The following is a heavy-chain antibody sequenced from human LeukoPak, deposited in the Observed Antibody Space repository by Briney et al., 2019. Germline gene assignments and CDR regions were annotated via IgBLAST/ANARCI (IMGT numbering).Heavy chain of an antibody. CDR3: ARQKVEWELLPWSAFDI. CDR1: GYTFTGYY. J-gene: IGHJ3*02. CDR2: INPSGGST. V-gene: IGHV1-46*01. Sequence: GASVKVSCKASGYTFTGYYMHWVRQAPGQGLEWMGIINPSGGSTTYAQKFQGRVTMTRDTSTSTVYMDLSSLRSEDTAVYYCARQKVEWELLPWSAFDIWGQGTMVIVSS. D-gene: IGHD1-26*01.